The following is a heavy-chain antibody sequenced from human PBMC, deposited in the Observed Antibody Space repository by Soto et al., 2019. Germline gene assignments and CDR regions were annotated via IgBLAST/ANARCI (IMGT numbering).Heavy chain of an antibody. CDR2: IYYSGST. CDR1: GGSISSYY. CDR3: ARDRQGSSWQQVGFGWFDP. V-gene: IGHV4-59*01. Sequence: SETLSLTCTVSGGSISSYYWSWIRQPPGKGLEWIGYIYYSGSTNYNPSLKSRVTISVDTSKNQFSLKLSSVTAADTAVYYCARDRQGSSWQQVGFGWFDPWGQGTLVTVSS. D-gene: IGHD6-13*01. J-gene: IGHJ5*02.